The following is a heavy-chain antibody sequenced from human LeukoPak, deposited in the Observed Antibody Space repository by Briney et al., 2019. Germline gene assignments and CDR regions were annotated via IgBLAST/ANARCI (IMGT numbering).Heavy chain of an antibody. V-gene: IGHV3-48*04. CDR3: ARSMVRGAPFHW. J-gene: IGHJ4*02. Sequence: PGGSLRLSCAASGFTFSSYGMSWVRQAPGKGLEWVSYISSSGSTIYYADSVKGRFTISRDNAKNSLYLQMNSLRAEDTAVYYCARSMVRGAPFHWWGQGTLVTVSS. D-gene: IGHD3-10*01. CDR2: ISSSGSTI. CDR1: GFTFSSYG.